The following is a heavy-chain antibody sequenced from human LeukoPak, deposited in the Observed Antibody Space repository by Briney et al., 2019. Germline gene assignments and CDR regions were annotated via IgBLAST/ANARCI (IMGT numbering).Heavy chain of an antibody. CDR2: INPSGGST. CDR1: GYTFTSYY. CDR3: ARDPLVGATSTQYYFDY. V-gene: IGHV1-46*01. J-gene: IGHJ4*02. Sequence: ASVKVSCKASGYTFTSYYMHWVRQAPGQGLEWMGIINPSGGSTSYAQKFQGRVTMTTDTSTSTAYMELRSLRSDDTAVYYCARDPLVGATSTQYYFDYWGQGTLVTVSS. D-gene: IGHD1-26*01.